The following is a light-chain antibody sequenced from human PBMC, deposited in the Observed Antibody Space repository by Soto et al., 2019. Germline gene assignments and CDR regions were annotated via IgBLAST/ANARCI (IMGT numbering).Light chain of an antibody. CDR1: SSNIGSNS. V-gene: IGLV1-44*01. Sequence: QPVLTQPPSASGTPGQRVTISCSGSSSNIGSNSVNWYQQLPGTAPKLLMYSSNQRPSGVPDRFSGSKSGTSASLAISGLQSEDEADYYFAAWDDSLNGVVFGGGTKLTVL. CDR3: AAWDDSLNGVV. CDR2: SSN. J-gene: IGLJ2*01.